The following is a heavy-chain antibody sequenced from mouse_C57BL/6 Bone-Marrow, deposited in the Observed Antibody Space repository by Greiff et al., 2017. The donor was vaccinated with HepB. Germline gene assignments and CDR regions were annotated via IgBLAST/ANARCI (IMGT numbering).Heavy chain of an antibody. Sequence: QVQLQQPGAELVKPGASVKMSCKASGYTFTSYWITWVKQRPGQGLEWIGDIYPGSGSTNYNEKFKSKATLTVDTSSSTAYMQLSSLTSDDSAVYYCARDGGWLLSYYAMDYWGQGTSVTVSS. CDR2: IYPGSGST. J-gene: IGHJ4*01. CDR1: GYTFTSYW. V-gene: IGHV1-55*01. D-gene: IGHD2-3*01. CDR3: ARDGGWLLSYYAMDY.